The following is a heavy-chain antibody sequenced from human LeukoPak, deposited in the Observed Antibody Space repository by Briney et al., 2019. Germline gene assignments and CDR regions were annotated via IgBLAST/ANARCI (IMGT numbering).Heavy chain of an antibody. J-gene: IGHJ6*03. CDR1: GGSFSGYY. Sequence: SETLSLTCAVYGGSFSGYYWSWIRQPPGKGLEWIGEINHSGSTNYDPSLKSRVTISVDTSKNQFSLKLSSVTAADTAVYYCARAGYYYYMDVWGKGTTVTVSS. V-gene: IGHV4-34*01. CDR3: ARAGYYYYMDV. CDR2: INHSGST.